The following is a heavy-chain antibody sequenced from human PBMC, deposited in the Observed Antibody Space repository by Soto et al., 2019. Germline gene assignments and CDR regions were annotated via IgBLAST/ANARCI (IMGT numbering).Heavy chain of an antibody. D-gene: IGHD6-19*01. CDR3: ARFTEPGYSSIWYYFEY. CDR1: GFTFSGYS. V-gene: IGHV3-21*06. Sequence: GGSLRLSCVVSGFTFSGYSMAWVRQAPGRGLEWVASISSRSTNIDYADSVKGRFTISRDNAKNLVSLQMSSLRGEDTALYYCARFTEPGYSSIWYYFEYWGQGTPVTVSS. J-gene: IGHJ4*02. CDR2: ISSRSTNI.